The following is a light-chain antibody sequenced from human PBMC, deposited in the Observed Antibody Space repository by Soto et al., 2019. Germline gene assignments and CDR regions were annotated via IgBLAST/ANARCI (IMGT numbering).Light chain of an antibody. CDR2: DAS. J-gene: IGKJ5*01. CDR1: QSVSSY. V-gene: IGKV3-11*01. CDR3: QQRSNWPPIT. Sequence: EIVLTQSPATLCLSPGERATLSCRPSQSVSSYLAWYQQKPGQAPRLLIYDASNRATGIPARFSGSGSGTDFTLTISSLEPEDFAVYYCQQRSNWPPITFGQGTRLEIK.